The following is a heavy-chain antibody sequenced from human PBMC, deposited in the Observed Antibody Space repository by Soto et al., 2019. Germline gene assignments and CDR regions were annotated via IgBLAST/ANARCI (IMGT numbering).Heavy chain of an antibody. J-gene: IGHJ4*02. CDR2: IYYSGST. Sequence: SETLSLTCSVSGGSISTVGHYWSWIRQPPGKGLEWIGYIYYSGSTNYNPSLKSRVTISEDTSKSQFSLKVNSMTAADTAVYYCARYRREAVAGYTLDNWGQGILVTVSS. CDR3: ARYRREAVAGYTLDN. V-gene: IGHV4-61*08. D-gene: IGHD6-13*01. CDR1: GGSISTVGHY.